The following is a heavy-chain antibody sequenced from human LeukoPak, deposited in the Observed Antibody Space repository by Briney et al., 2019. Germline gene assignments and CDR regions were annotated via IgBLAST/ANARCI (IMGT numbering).Heavy chain of an antibody. CDR2: INPNSGGT. V-gene: IGHV1-2*06. D-gene: IGHD6-13*01. Sequence: ASVKVSCKASGGTFSSYAISWVRQAPGQGLEWMGRINPNSGGTNYAQKFQGRVTMTRDTSISTAYMELSRLRSDDTAVYYCAMHSSSPDYWGQGTLVTVSS. CDR3: AMHSSSPDY. J-gene: IGHJ4*02. CDR1: GGTFSSYA.